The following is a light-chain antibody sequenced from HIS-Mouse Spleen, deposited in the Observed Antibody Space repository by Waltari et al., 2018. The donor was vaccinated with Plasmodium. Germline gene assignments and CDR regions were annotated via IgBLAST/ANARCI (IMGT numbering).Light chain of an antibody. CDR2: GAS. CDR1: QSVSSSY. V-gene: IGKV3-20*01. J-gene: IGKJ2*01. Sequence: EIVLTQSPGTLSLSPGERATLPCRASQSVSSSYLAWYQQKPGQAPRLLIDGASSRATGIPDRCSGRASGTDFTLTSSRLEPEDFAVYYCQQYGSSPYTFGQGTKLEIK. CDR3: QQYGSSPYT.